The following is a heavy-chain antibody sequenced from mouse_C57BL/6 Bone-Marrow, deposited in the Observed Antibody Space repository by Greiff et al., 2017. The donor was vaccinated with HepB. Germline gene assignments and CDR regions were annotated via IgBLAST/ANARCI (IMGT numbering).Heavy chain of an antibody. Sequence: QVTLKVSGPGILQPSQTLSLTCSFSGFSLSTFGMGVGWIRQPSGKGLEWLAHIWWDDDKYNNPALKSRLTISKETSKNQVFVKIDNVDTADTATYYCARIGYYGSSQAWFAYWGQGTLVTVSA. D-gene: IGHD1-1*01. J-gene: IGHJ3*01. CDR3: ARIGYYGSSQAWFAY. V-gene: IGHV8-8*01. CDR2: IWWDDDK. CDR1: GFSLSTFGMG.